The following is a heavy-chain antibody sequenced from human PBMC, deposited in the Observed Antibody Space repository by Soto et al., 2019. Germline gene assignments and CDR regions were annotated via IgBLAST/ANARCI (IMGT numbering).Heavy chain of an antibody. V-gene: IGHV4-34*01. CDR2: INHSGST. Sequence: PSETLSLTCAVYGGSFSGYYWSWIRQPPGQGLEWIGEINHSGSTNYNPSLKSRVTISVDTSKNQFSLKLSSVTAADTAVYYCARLSRISGGRYYYYGMDVWGQGTTVT. CDR1: GGSFSGYY. D-gene: IGHD3-10*01. CDR3: ARLSRISGGRYYYYGMDV. J-gene: IGHJ6*02.